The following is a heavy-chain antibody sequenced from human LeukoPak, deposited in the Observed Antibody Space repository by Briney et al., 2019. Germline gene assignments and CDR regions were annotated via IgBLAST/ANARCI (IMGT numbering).Heavy chain of an antibody. CDR1: GDSISSGTYY. V-gene: IGHV4-39*01. Sequence: SETLSLTCTVSGDSISSGTYYWGWIRQSPGRGLEWIGNIYYSGTTYYSPSLMSRVTIYIDASKNRFSLKLSTVTAADTALYYCARGYRESRSEPFDPWGQGILVTVSS. CDR2: IYYSGTT. D-gene: IGHD5-12*01. J-gene: IGHJ5*02. CDR3: ARGYRESRSEPFDP.